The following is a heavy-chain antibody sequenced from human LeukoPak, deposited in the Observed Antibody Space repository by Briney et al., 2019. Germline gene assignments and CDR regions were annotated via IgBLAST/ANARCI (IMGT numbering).Heavy chain of an antibody. V-gene: IGHV3-33*01. CDR1: GFTFSSYG. Sequence: PGGSLRLSCAASGFTFSSYGMHWVRQAPGKGLEWVAVIWYDGSRNLYADSVKGRFTISRDNSKNALFLQMNSLRAEDTAVYYCARGDSTSGNNYNVLDTFDIWGQGTMVTVSS. J-gene: IGHJ3*02. D-gene: IGHD3-10*01. CDR3: ARGDSTSGNNYNVLDTFDI. CDR2: IWYDGSRN.